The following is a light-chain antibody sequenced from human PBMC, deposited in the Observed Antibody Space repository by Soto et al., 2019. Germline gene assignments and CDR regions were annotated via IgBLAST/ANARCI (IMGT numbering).Light chain of an antibody. Sequence: DIQMTQSPSTLSASVGDRVTITCRASQSISSWLAWYQQKPGKAPKLLIYKASSLESGVPSRFSGSGSGTEFTLTISSLQPGDFANYYCQQYNSYPTFGKGTKVDI. J-gene: IGKJ1*01. CDR2: KAS. V-gene: IGKV1-5*03. CDR1: QSISSW. CDR3: QQYNSYPT.